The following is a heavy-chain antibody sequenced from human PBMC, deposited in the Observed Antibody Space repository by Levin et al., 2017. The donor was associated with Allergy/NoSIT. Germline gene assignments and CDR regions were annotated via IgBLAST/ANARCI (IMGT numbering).Heavy chain of an antibody. Sequence: SETLSLTCTVSGGSISSYYWSWIRQPPGKGLEWIGYIYYSGSTNYNPSLKSRVTISVDTSKNQFSLKLSSVTAADTAVYYCARATVDTAMVTWPLLPLYYFDYWGQGTLVTVSS. V-gene: IGHV4-59*08. CDR2: IYYSGST. J-gene: IGHJ4*02. CDR3: ARATVDTAMVTWPLLPLYYFDY. CDR1: GGSISSYY. D-gene: IGHD5-18*01.